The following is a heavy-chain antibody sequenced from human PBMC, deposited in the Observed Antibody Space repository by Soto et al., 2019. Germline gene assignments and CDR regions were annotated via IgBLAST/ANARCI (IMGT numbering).Heavy chain of an antibody. Sequence: ASAKVACKTSGGAFRSCAFSCVRQAPGQGLEGMEGIVPIVDTSTYARKFQGRVTITADESTSTAYMELSSLRSDDTAIYYCVRVVAIPGYPDNWGQGTPVTAPQ. CDR3: VRVVAIPGYPDN. D-gene: IGHD5-12*01. CDR2: IVPIVDTS. J-gene: IGHJ4*02. V-gene: IGHV1-69*13. CDR1: GGAFRSCA.